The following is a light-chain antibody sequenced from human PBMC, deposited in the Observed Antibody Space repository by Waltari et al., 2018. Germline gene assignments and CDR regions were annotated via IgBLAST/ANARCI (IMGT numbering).Light chain of an antibody. J-gene: IGKJ2*01. CDR2: WAS. CDR3: QEYYSTPLT. CDR1: QSVLYSSNNKNY. V-gene: IGKV4-1*01. Sequence: DIVMTQSPDSLAVSLGERATIHCKSRQSVLYSSNNKNYLAWYQQKPGQPPKLLISWASTRESGVPDRFSGSGSGTDFTLTISSLQAEDVAIYYCQEYYSTPLTFGQGTKLEIK.